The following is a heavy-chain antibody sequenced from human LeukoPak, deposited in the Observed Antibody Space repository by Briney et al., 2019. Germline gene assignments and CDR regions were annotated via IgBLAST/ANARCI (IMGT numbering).Heavy chain of an antibody. J-gene: IGHJ4*02. Sequence: GGSLRLSCAASGFTFDDYAMHWVRQAPGKGLEWVSGISWNSGGIGYADSVKGRFTISRDNAKNSLYLQMNSLRAEDTALYYCAKDIATVKLYYFDYWGQGTLVTVSS. CDR2: ISWNSGGI. CDR3: AKDIATVKLYYFDY. V-gene: IGHV3-9*01. CDR1: GFTFDDYA. D-gene: IGHD4-11*01.